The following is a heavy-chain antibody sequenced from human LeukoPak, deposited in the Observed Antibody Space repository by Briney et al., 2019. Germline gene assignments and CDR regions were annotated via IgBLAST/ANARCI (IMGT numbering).Heavy chain of an antibody. CDR3: ATSRYYYDSSGYHAEYFQH. CDR1: GYTLTDYY. D-gene: IGHD3-22*01. J-gene: IGHJ1*01. Sequence: ASVKVSCKASGYTLTDYYMHWVRQAPGQGLEWMGRINPNSGGTNYAQKFQGRVTMTRDTSISTVYMELSRLRSEDTAVYYCATSRYYYDSSGYHAEYFQHWGQGTLVTVSS. V-gene: IGHV1-2*06. CDR2: INPNSGGT.